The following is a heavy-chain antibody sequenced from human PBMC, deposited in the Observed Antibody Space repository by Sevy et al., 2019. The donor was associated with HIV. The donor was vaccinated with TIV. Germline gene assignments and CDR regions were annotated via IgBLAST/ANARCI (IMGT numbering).Heavy chain of an antibody. CDR2: ISTGTDHI. D-gene: IGHD3-10*01. J-gene: IGHJ4*02. CDR1: GYTVPAFS. Sequence: GESLKISCTASGYTVPAFSFNWVRQAPGKGLEWLSYISTGTDHIYYADSAKGRFTISRDDAKNSVYLEMKSLRDQDTALYYCVRRGVDAYNVYFDLWGQGTLVTVSS. CDR3: VRRGVDAYNVYFDL. V-gene: IGHV3-21*05.